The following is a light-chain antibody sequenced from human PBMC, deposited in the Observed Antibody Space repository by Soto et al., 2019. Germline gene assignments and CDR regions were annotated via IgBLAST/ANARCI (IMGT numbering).Light chain of an antibody. Sequence: EIVLTQSPGTLSLSPGERATLSCRASQSVSSNYLAWYQQKPGQAPRLLIYGASSRATGSPDRFSGGGSGTDFTLTISRLEPEDFAVYYCQHYGDSPYTFGQGTRLEIK. CDR2: GAS. CDR3: QHYGDSPYT. J-gene: IGKJ2*01. CDR1: QSVSSNY. V-gene: IGKV3-20*01.